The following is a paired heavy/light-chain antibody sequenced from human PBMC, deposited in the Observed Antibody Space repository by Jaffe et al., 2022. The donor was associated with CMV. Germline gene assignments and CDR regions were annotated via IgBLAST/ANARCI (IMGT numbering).Heavy chain of an antibody. V-gene: IGHV1-18*04. CDR3: ARGRVPISVVITTDYFDY. Sequence: QVQLVQSGGEVKKTGASVKVSCKASGYMFISYGINWVRQAPGQGLEWMGWINTYNGDTNYAQKLQGRVTMTTDTSTSTAYMELRSLTSDDTAIYYCARGRVPISVVITTDYFDYWGQGTLVTVSS. CDR2: INTYNGDT. D-gene: IGHD3-22*01. CDR1: GYMFISYG. J-gene: IGHJ4*02.
Light chain of an antibody. CDR2: GAS. Sequence: DIQMTQSPSSVSASVGDRVTITCRASQGISTWLAWYQQKPGKAPKILVFGASSLQSGVPSRFSGSGSGTDFTLTINSLQPEDFATYYCQQGGYFPLTFGPGTKVDIK. J-gene: IGKJ3*01. V-gene: IGKV1-12*01. CDR3: QQGGYFPLT. CDR1: QGISTW.